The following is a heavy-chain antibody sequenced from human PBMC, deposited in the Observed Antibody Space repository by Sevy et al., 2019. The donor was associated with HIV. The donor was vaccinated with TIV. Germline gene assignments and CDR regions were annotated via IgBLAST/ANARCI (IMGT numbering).Heavy chain of an antibody. Sequence: GGSLRLSCAASGFTFSGSAMHWVRQASGKGLEWVGRIRSKANSYATAYAASVKGRFTISRDDSKNTAYLQMNSLKTEDTAVYYCARASSEGGYSGYDSHYYYGMDVWGQGTTVTVSS. CDR3: ARASSEGGYSGYDSHYYYGMDV. CDR2: IRSKANSYAT. CDR1: GFTFSGSA. V-gene: IGHV3-73*01. J-gene: IGHJ6*02. D-gene: IGHD5-12*01.